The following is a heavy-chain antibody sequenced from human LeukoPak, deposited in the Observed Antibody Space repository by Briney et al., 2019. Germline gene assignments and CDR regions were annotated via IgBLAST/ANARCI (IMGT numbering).Heavy chain of an antibody. CDR2: IYYSGST. CDR3: ASDTKGAFDY. CDR1: GGSISSHY. D-gene: IGHD2-8*01. J-gene: IGHJ4*02. Sequence: SETLSLTCTVSGGSISSHYWSWIRQPPGKGLEWIGYIYYSGSTNYKPSLKSRVTISVDTSKNQFSLKLSSVTAADTAVYYCASDTKGAFDYWGQGTLVTVSS. V-gene: IGHV4-59*11.